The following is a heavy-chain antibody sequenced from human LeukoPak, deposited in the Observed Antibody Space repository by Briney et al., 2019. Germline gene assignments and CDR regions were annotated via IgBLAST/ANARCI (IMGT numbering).Heavy chain of an antibody. CDR1: GGTFNNYA. CDR2: IIPIFGSS. J-gene: IGHJ5*02. Sequence: ASVKVSCKASGGTFNNYAINWVRQAPGQGLEWMGGIIPIFGSSNYAQKFQGRVTITADESTTTAYMELSSLRSEDTAVYYCARVTHTELSTWFDPWGQGTLVTVSS. V-gene: IGHV1-69*13. D-gene: IGHD5-18*01. CDR3: ARVTHTELSTWFDP.